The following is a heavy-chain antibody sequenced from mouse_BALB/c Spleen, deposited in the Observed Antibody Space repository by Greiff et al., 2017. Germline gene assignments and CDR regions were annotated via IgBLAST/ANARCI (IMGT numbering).Heavy chain of an antibody. V-gene: IGHV5-6*01. D-gene: IGHD2-2*01. CDR1: GFTFSSYG. CDR3: ARQGLRGLYYYAMDY. J-gene: IGHJ4*01. Sequence: EVKLVESGGDLVKPGGSLKLSCAASGFTFSSYGMSWVRQTPDKRLEWVATISSGGSYTYYPDSVKGRFTISRDNAKNTLYLQMSSLKSEDTAMYYCARQGLRGLYYYAMDYWGQGTSVTVSS. CDR2: ISSGGSYT.